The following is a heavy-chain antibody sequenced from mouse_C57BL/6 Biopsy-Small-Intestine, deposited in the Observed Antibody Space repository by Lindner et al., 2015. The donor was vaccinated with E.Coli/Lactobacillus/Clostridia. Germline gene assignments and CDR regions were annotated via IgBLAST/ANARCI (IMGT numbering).Heavy chain of an antibody. V-gene: IGHV1-59*01. CDR3: ARGTHTITAVIDY. J-gene: IGHJ4*01. Sequence: SVKVSCKASGYTVTDSYMHWVRQAPGQGLQWMGMINPRDGHTTYTEKFQGRVTMTRDTSTNTVYMELRSLTSEDTAVYYCARGTHTITAVIDYWGQGTLVTVSS. CDR1: GYTVTDSY. CDR2: INPRDGHT. D-gene: IGHD1-2*01.